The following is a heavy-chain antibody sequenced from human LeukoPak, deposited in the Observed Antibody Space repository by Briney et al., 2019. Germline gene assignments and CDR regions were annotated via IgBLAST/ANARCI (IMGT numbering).Heavy chain of an antibody. CDR1: GGSFSGYY. CDR3: ARESGDYDFWSAYYRGAFDY. V-gene: IGHV4-34*01. CDR2: INHSGST. Sequence: SETLSLTCAVYGGSFSGYYWSWIRQPPGKGLEWIGEINHSGSTNYNPSLKSRVTISVDTSKNQFSLKLSSVTAADTAVYYCARESGDYDFWSAYYRGAFDYWGQGTLVTVSS. D-gene: IGHD3-3*01. J-gene: IGHJ4*02.